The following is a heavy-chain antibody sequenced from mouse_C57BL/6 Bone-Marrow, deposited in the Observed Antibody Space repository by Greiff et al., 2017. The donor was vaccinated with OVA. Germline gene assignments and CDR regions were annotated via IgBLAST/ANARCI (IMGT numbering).Heavy chain of an antibody. CDR1: GFTFSDYG. CDR3: ARTGYYSYWYFDV. CDR2: ISSGSSTI. J-gene: IGHJ1*03. V-gene: IGHV5-17*01. Sequence: EVHLVESGGGLVKPGGSLKLSCAASGFTFSDYGMHWVRQAPEKGLEWVAYISSGSSTIYYADTVKGRFTISRDNAKNTLFLQMTSLRSEDTAMYYCARTGYYSYWYFDVWGTGTTVTVSS. D-gene: IGHD2-3*01.